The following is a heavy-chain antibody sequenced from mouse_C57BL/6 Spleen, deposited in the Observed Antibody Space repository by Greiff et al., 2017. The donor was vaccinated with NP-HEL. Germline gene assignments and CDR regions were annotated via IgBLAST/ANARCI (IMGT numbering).Heavy chain of an antibody. Sequence: QVHVKQSGAELAKPGASVKLSCKASGYTFTSYWMHWVKQRPGQGLEWIGYINPSSGYTKYNQKFKDKATLTADKSSSTAYMQLSSLTYEDSAVYYCAKGSYSNYDFDYWGQGTTLTVSS. J-gene: IGHJ2*01. V-gene: IGHV1-7*01. CDR1: GYTFTSYW. CDR3: AKGSYSNYDFDY. CDR2: INPSSGYT. D-gene: IGHD2-5*01.